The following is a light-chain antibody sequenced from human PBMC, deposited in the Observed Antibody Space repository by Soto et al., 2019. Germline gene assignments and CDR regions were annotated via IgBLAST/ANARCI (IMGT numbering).Light chain of an antibody. Sequence: EIVLTQSPGTLSVSVGERATLSCRASQSVSSSYLAWYQQKPGQAPRLLIYAASSRATGIPDRFSGSGSGTDFTLTISRLEPEDFAVYYCQQYGSSPEWTFGQGTKVDIK. CDR2: AAS. J-gene: IGKJ1*01. CDR1: QSVSSSY. V-gene: IGKV3-20*01. CDR3: QQYGSSPEWT.